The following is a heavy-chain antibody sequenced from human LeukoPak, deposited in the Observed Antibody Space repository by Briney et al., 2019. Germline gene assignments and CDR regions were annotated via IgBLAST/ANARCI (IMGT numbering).Heavy chain of an antibody. V-gene: IGHV3-23*01. Sequence: PGGSLRLSCAASGFTFSNYAMSWVRQAPGKGLEWVSAISDTGNSTNYADSVKGWFSISRDNSKNTLYLQMNSLRAEDTAVYYCAKGGKEEAFDIWGQGTMVTVSS. J-gene: IGHJ3*02. CDR1: GFTFSNYA. CDR3: AKGGKEEAFDI. D-gene: IGHD1-26*01. CDR2: ISDTGNST.